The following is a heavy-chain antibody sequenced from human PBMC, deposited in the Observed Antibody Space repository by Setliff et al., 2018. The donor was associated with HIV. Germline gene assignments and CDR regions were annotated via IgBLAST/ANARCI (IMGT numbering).Heavy chain of an antibody. V-gene: IGHV4-59*12. CDR2: IYYSGST. Sequence: KPSETLSLTCTVSGGSISSYYWSWIRQPPGKGLEWIGSIYYSGSTNYNPSLKSRVTISVDTSKNQFSLKLSSVTAADTAVYYCARVAGSHYFDYWGQGTLVTVSS. CDR3: ARVAGSHYFDY. J-gene: IGHJ4*02. CDR1: GGSISSYY. D-gene: IGHD6-19*01.